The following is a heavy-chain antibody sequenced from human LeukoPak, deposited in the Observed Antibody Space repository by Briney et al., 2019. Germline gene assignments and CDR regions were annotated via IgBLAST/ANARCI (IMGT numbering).Heavy chain of an antibody. CDR3: AILGASDIVVVPAATAHY. J-gene: IGHJ4*02. V-gene: IGHV1-3*01. Sequence: ASVKVSCKASGYTFTSYAMHWVRQAPGQRLEWMGWINAGNGNTKYSQKFQGRVTITRDTSAGTAYMELSSLRSEDTAVYYCAILGASDIVVVPAATAHYWGQGTLVTVSS. D-gene: IGHD2-2*01. CDR2: INAGNGNT. CDR1: GYTFTSYA.